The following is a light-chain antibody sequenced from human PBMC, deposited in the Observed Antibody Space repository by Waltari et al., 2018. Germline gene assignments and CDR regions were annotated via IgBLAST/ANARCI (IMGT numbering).Light chain of an antibody. V-gene: IGKV3-11*01. Sequence: EIVLTQSPATLSLSPGERATLSCRASQIVSSYLAWYQQIPGQAPRLLIFDASKRATGIPSRFSGSGSGTDFTLTISYLEPEDSAVYYCQQRSNWPPEVTFGQGTRLEIK. CDR2: DAS. CDR1: QIVSSY. J-gene: IGKJ5*01. CDR3: QQRSNWPPEVT.